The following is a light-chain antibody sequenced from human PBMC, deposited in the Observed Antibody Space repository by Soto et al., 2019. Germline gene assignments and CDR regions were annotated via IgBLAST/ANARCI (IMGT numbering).Light chain of an antibody. CDR1: SSDVGNYIL. Sequence: QSALTQPASVSGSPGQSITISCTGTSSDVGNYILVSWYQQHPGKAPKLMIYEGSKRPLGVSTRFSGSKSGNTASLTISGLQAEDEADYYCCSYAGSITVFGGGTQLTVL. J-gene: IGLJ7*01. V-gene: IGLV2-23*01. CDR2: EGS. CDR3: CSYAGSITV.